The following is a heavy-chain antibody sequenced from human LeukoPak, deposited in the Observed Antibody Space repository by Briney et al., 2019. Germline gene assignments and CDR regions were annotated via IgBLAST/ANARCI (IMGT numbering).Heavy chain of an antibody. CDR1: GFTFSSYA. V-gene: IGHV3-23*01. Sequence: PGGSLRLSCAASGFTFSSYAMSWVRQAPGKGLEWVSAISGSGGSTYYAHSVKGRFTISRDNSKNTLYLQMNSLRAEDTAVYYCAKSDSSGYYQPPYYFDYWGQGTLVTVSS. J-gene: IGHJ4*02. CDR2: ISGSGGST. D-gene: IGHD3-22*01. CDR3: AKSDSSGYYQPPYYFDY.